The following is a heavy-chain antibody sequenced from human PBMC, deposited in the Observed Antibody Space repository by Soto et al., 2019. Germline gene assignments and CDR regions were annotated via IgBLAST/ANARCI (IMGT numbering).Heavy chain of an antibody. CDR3: ERVHGHWNEGYYFDY. Sequence: SETLSLTCTVSGGSINTYYWTWIRQPPGKGLEWIGYIYYSGSTNYNPSLKSRVTTSVDTSKNQFSLKLSSVTAADTAVYYCERVHGHWNEGYYFDYWGQGTLVTVYS. D-gene: IGHD1-1*01. CDR1: GGSINTYY. J-gene: IGHJ4*02. V-gene: IGHV4-59*01. CDR2: IYYSGST.